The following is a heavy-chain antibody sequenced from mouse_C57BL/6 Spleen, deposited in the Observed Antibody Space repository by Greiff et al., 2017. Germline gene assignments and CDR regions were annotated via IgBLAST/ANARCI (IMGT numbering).Heavy chain of an antibody. D-gene: IGHD3-2*01. CDR2: IYPGSGST. J-gene: IGHJ3*01. CDR3: AIRQLPAWFAY. V-gene: IGHV1-55*01. CDR1: GYTFTSYW. Sequence: QVQLQQPGAELVKPGASVKMSCKASGYTFTSYWITWVKQRPGQGLEWIGDIYPGSGSTNYNEKFKSKATLTVDTSSNTSYMQLSSLTSEDSAVYYCAIRQLPAWFAYWGQGTLVTVSA.